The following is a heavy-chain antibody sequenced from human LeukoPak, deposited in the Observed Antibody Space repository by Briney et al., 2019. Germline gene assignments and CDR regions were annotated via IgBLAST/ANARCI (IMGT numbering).Heavy chain of an antibody. J-gene: IGHJ4*02. D-gene: IGHD3-22*01. CDR3: ARDSDSSGHYYMDYFDY. V-gene: IGHV3-21*01. CDR2: ISSSSRGI. CDR1: GFTFTSYA. Sequence: GGSLRLSCAASGFTFTSYAMNWVRQAPGKGLEWVSSISSSSRGINYADSVKGRLTISRDNAWNSLYLQMNSLRAEDTAVYYCARDSDSSGHYYMDYFDYWGQGALVTVSS.